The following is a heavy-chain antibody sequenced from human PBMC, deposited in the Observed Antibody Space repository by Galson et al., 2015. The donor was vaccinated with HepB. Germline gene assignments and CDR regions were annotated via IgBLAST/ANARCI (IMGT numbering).Heavy chain of an antibody. CDR3: AKTVVTKGYYFDS. J-gene: IGHJ4*02. CDR1: GFTFTSYA. V-gene: IGHV3-23*01. Sequence: SLRLSCAASGFTFTSYAMTWVRQAPGRGLEWVSVISGSGGTTHYADSVKGRFTISRDNSKNTLYLQMNRLRAEDTAVYYCAKTVVTKGYYFDSWGQGTLVTVSS. CDR2: ISGSGGTT. D-gene: IGHD4-23*01.